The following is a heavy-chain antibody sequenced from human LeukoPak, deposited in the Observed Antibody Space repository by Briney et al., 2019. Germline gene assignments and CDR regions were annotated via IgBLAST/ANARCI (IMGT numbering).Heavy chain of an antibody. D-gene: IGHD1-26*01. V-gene: IGHV3-7*01. CDR3: AREFRGGSYPASDAFDI. CDR2: IKQDGSEK. Sequence: GGSLRLSCAASGFTFSSYWMSWVRQAPGKGLEWVANIKQDGSEKYYVDSVKGRFTISRDNAKNSLYLQMNSLRAEDTAVYYCAREFRGGSYPASDAFDIWGQGTMVTVSS. CDR1: GFTFSSYW. J-gene: IGHJ3*02.